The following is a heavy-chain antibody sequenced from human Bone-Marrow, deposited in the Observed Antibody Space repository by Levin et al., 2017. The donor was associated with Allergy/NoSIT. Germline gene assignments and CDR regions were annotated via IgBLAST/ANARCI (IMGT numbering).Heavy chain of an antibody. CDR1: GYSFTNYW. V-gene: IGHV5-51*01. CDR2: INPGDSDT. D-gene: IGHD2-15*01. Sequence: KVSCKGSGYSFTNYWIGWVRQMSGKGLEWMGIINPGDSDTRYSPSFQGQVTISADESSSTAFLQWNSLRASDTAMYYCVRSVGYCSGSRCYSNYYYGMDVWGQGTTVTVSS. J-gene: IGHJ6*02. CDR3: VRSVGYCSGSRCYSNYYYGMDV.